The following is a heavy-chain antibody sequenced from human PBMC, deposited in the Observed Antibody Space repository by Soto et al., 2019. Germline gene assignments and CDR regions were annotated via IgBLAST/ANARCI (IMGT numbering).Heavy chain of an antibody. CDR3: ARPGSSGWYFPFDI. CDR2: IYYSGNT. J-gene: IGHJ3*02. Sequence: QLQLQESGPGLVKPSETLSLTCTVSGGSISSSSYYWAWIRQPPGKGLEWIGSIYYSGNTYSNPSLKSRVTISVDTSKNQFSLKLSSVTAADTAVYYCARPGSSGWYFPFDIWGQGTMVTVSS. CDR1: GGSISSSSYY. V-gene: IGHV4-39*01. D-gene: IGHD6-19*01.